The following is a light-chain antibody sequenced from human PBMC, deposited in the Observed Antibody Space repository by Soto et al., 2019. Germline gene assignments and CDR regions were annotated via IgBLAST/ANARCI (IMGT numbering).Light chain of an antibody. CDR1: QSIRSW. V-gene: IGKV1-5*03. CDR2: KAS. J-gene: IGKJ1*01. Sequence: DIQMTQSPSTLSASVGDRVTITCRASQSIRSWLAWYQQKPGKAPKLLIYKASSLETGVPSRFSGSGSGTEFTLIISSLQPDDFASYSCQQYGSSSPWTFGQGTKVEIK. CDR3: QQYGSSSPWT.